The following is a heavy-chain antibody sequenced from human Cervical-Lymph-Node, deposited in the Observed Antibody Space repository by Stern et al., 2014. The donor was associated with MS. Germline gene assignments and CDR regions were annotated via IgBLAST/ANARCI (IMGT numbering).Heavy chain of an antibody. J-gene: IGHJ4*02. V-gene: IGHV1-69*01. Sequence: VQLVESGAEVKKPGSSVKVSCKASRGTFSNHGISWVRQAPGQGLEWMGGIIPILGSARTAQRFQGRVTFTADESTTTVYLELSSLRFEDTAVYYCATDRGYCSGGSCYSLDYFDYWGQGTLVIVSS. D-gene: IGHD2-15*01. CDR3: ATDRGYCSGGSCYSLDYFDY. CDR2: IIPILGSA. CDR1: RGTFSNHG.